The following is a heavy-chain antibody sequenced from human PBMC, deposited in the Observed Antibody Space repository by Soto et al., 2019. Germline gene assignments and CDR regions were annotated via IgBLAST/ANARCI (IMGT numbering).Heavy chain of an antibody. D-gene: IGHD5-18*01. V-gene: IGHV4-59*01. CDR3: ARLSIPLWLRFDS. J-gene: IGHJ4*02. CDR1: CCSRNNYY. CDR2: IYYSGST. Sequence: PPATLSLTCRVSCCSRNNYYWLWIRPPPGKGLEYIGYIYYSGSTNYTSSLKSRVTISLDTSKNQFSLKLSSLTAADTAVYFCARLSIPLWLRFDSWGEGTLVT.